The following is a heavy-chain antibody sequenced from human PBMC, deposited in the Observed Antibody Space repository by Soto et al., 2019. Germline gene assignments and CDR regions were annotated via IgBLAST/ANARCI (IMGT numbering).Heavy chain of an antibody. D-gene: IGHD2-8*01. Sequence: ASVKVSCKASGYTFTSYYMHWVRQAPGQGLEWMGIINPSGGSTSYAQKFQGRVTMTRDTSTSTVYMELNSLRSEDTAVYYCATLTNGVSRAKSYYYGMDVWGQGTTVTAP. CDR3: ATLTNGVSRAKSYYYGMDV. V-gene: IGHV1-46*01. CDR2: INPSGGST. J-gene: IGHJ6*02. CDR1: GYTFTSYY.